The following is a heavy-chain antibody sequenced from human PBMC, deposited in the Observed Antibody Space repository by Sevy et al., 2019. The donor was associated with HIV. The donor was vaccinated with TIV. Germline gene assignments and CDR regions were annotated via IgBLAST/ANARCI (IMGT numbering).Heavy chain of an antibody. CDR2: INSDGIVR. D-gene: IGHD3-22*01. V-gene: IGHV3-74*01. J-gene: IGHJ6*03. CDR3: VRAGTSVYEYYMDV. CDR1: GFTFSSHW. Sequence: GGSLRLSCEASGFTFSSHWMQWVRQVAGKGLEWLSRINSDGIVRVYADSVKGRFIISRDNAKNTVYLQMNNLRAEDTAVYYGVRAGTSVYEYYMDVWGKGATVTVSS.